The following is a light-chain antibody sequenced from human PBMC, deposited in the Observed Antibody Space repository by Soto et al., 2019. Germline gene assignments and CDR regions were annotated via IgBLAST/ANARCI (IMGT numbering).Light chain of an antibody. V-gene: IGKV3-15*01. CDR1: QSVSSN. CDR3: HQYDDGPYT. J-gene: IGKJ2*01. Sequence: EIAMTQTPATLSLSPGERATLSCRASQSVSSNVAWYQQIPGQTPRLLIYGASTRATGIPVRFSGSGSGTGFTLTISCLQSEDFAVYYCHQYDDGPYTFGQGTKVDIK. CDR2: GAS.